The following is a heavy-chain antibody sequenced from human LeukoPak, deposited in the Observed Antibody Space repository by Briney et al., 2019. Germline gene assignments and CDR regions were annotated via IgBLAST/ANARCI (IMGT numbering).Heavy chain of an antibody. V-gene: IGHV4-30-2*01. CDR3: ARDSGYYDSSGYRAFDI. CDR1: GGSISSGGYY. D-gene: IGHD3-22*01. CDR2: IYHSGST. Sequence: PSGTLSLTCTVSGGSISSGGYYWSWIRQPPGKGLEWIGYIYHSGSTYYNPSLKSRVTISVDRSKNQFSLKLSSVTAADTAVYYCARDSGYYDSSGYRAFDIWGQGTMVTVSS. J-gene: IGHJ3*02.